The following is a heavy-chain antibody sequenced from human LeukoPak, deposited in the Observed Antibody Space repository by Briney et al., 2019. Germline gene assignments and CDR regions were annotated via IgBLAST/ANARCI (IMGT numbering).Heavy chain of an antibody. J-gene: IGHJ4*02. Sequence: GGSLRLSCAASGFTFSSYAVSWVRQAPGKGLEWVSSISHSGGSTYHTDSVKGRFTISRDNSKNTLYLQMNSLRAEDTAVYYCARTSNSFNHDYWGQGTLVTVSS. CDR3: ARTSNSFNHDY. V-gene: IGHV3-23*01. CDR1: GFTFSSYA. CDR2: ISHSGGST. D-gene: IGHD2/OR15-2a*01.